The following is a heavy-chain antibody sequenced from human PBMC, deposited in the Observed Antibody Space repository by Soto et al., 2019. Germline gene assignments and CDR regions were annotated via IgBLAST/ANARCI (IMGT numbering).Heavy chain of an antibody. D-gene: IGHD2-2*01. J-gene: IGHJ4*02. CDR2: IDWDGDT. V-gene: IGHV2-70*11. CDR1: GFSLSTSGVC. Sequence: SGPTLVNPTQTLTLTCTLSGFSLSTSGVCVSWIRQPPGKALEWLARIDWDGDTYYNASLKNRLTISKDTSKNQVVLTMTNVDPVDTGTYYCGRILGYCVSTSCYDDFDYWGQGTLVTVSS. CDR3: GRILGYCVSTSCYDDFDY.